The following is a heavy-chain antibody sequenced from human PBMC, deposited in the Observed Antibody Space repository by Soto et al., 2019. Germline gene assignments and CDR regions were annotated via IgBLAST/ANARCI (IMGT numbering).Heavy chain of an antibody. J-gene: IGHJ3*01. Sequence: QVQLVQSGAEVKRPGSSVKVSCKSTGGPLSSRGFSWVRQAPGQGLEWMGGIITMLGTADYAQSFQGRITITADELTTTAYMELTSQSSAATAVYICATAMQSRVMRAFDLWGQGTMVIVSS. V-gene: IGHV1-69*01. CDR2: IITMLGTA. D-gene: IGHD6-19*01. CDR3: ATAMQSRVMRAFDL. CDR1: GGPLSSRG.